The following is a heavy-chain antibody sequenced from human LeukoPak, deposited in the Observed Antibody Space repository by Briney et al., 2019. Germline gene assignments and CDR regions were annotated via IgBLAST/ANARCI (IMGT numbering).Heavy chain of an antibody. Sequence: GGPLRLSCAASGFTLSSYTTNWVRQAPGKGLEWVSSISNSCFYIYYADSVKGRFVVSRDNANNSLYLQMNSLRDEDTAVYYCVTDGVSDIWGQGTMVTVSS. J-gene: IGHJ3*02. CDR3: VTDGVSDI. D-gene: IGHD2-8*01. CDR2: ISNSCFYI. V-gene: IGHV3-21*01. CDR1: GFTLSSYT.